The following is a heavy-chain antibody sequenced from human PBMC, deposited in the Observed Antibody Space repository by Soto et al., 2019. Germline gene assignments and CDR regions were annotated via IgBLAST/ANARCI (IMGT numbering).Heavy chain of an antibody. Sequence: GGSLRLSCAASGFTFSSYAMSWVRQAPGKGLEWVSAISGSGGSTYYADSVKGRFTISRDNSKNTLYLQMNSLRAEDTAVYYCAKDRLFKGELSLYLSYWGQGTLVTVSS. V-gene: IGHV3-23*01. CDR2: ISGSGGST. CDR3: AKDRLFKGELSLYLSY. D-gene: IGHD3-16*02. J-gene: IGHJ4*02. CDR1: GFTFSSYA.